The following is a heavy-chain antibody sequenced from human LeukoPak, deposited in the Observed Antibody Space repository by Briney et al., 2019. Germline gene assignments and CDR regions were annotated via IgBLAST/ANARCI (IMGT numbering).Heavy chain of an antibody. J-gene: IGHJ4*02. CDR2: ISSSGSTV. D-gene: IGHD5-18*01. Sequence: GGSLRLSCAASGFTFSSYEMDWVRQAPGKGLEWVSYISSSGSTVYYTDSVKGRFTISRDNAKNSLYLQMNSLRAEDTAVYYCARDSGYSCADDYRGQGTLVTVSS. CDR3: ARDSGYSCADDY. CDR1: GFTFSSYE. V-gene: IGHV3-48*03.